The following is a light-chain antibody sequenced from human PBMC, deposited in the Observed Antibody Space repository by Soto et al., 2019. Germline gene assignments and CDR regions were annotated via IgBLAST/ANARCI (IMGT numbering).Light chain of an antibody. V-gene: IGLV2-23*02. CDR2: EVN. CDR3: CSFTSSNTHV. CDR1: SSDYGNYHL. Sequence: QSALTQAACVSGSPGQSITISCTGTSSDYGNYHLVSWYQQHPGKVTKLSLFEVNKRPSGVSGRFSGSKSGNTASLTISGLQAEDEADYYCCSFTSSNTHVFGTGTKVTVL. J-gene: IGLJ1*01.